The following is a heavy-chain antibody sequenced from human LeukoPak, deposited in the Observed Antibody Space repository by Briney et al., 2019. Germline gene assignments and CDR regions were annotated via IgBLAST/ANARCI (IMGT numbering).Heavy chain of an antibody. CDR1: GFTFSSYS. CDR3: ARGTDRVPDGAFDI. V-gene: IGHV3-21*01. J-gene: IGHJ3*02. CDR2: ISSSSSYI. D-gene: IGHD5-12*01. Sequence: GGSLRLSCAASGFTFSSYSMNWVRQAPGKGLEWVSSISSSSSYIYYADSVKGRFTISRDNAKNSLYLQMNSLRAEDTAVYYCARGTDRVPDGAFDIWGQGTMVTVSS.